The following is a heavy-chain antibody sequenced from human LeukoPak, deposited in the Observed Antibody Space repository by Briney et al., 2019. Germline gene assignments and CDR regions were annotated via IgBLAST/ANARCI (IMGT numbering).Heavy chain of an antibody. CDR1: GYTFTCYY. Sequence: ASVKVSCKASGYTFTCYYIHWVRQAPGQGLEWMGWIHPNSGGANYAQKFQGRVTMTRDMSISTAYMELSRLRSEDTAVYYCARRNYFGSGSYSYYMDVWGKGTTVTVSS. V-gene: IGHV1-2*02. CDR3: ARRNYFGSGSYSYYMDV. D-gene: IGHD3-10*01. CDR2: IHPNSGGA. J-gene: IGHJ6*03.